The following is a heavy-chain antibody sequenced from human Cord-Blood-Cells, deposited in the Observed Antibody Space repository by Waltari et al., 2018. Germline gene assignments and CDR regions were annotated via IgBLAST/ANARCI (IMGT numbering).Heavy chain of an antibody. CDR1: GYTFTSYG. CDR2: ISAYNGNT. CDR3: ARDRYSGSYYDY. D-gene: IGHD1-26*01. J-gene: IGHJ4*02. V-gene: IGHV1-18*01. Sequence: QVQLVQSGAEVKKPGASVKVSCKASGYTFTSYGISWARQAPGQGLELMGWISAYNGNTNDAQKVQGRVTMTTDKSTSTAYMELRSLRSDDTAVYYCARDRYSGSYYDYWGQGTLVTVSS.